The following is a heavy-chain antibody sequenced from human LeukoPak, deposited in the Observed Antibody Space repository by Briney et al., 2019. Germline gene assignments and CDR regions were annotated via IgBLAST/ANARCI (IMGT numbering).Heavy chain of an antibody. D-gene: IGHD3-22*01. J-gene: IGHJ4*02. Sequence: ASVKVSCKASGCTFTSYGISWVRQAPGQGLEWMGWISAYNGNTNYAQKLQGRVTMTADTSTSTAYMELRSLRSDDTAVYYCARVSLYYYDSSGYSNWGQGTLVTVSS. CDR1: GCTFTSYG. CDR2: ISAYNGNT. CDR3: ARVSLYYYDSSGYSN. V-gene: IGHV1-18*01.